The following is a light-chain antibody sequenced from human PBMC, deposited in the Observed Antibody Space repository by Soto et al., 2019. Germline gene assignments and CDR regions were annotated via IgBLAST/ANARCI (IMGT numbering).Light chain of an antibody. V-gene: IGKV3-11*01. J-gene: IGKJ1*01. CDR2: LTS. CDR3: HQRQSWPRT. Sequence: EIVLTQSPATLSSFPGERATLSCRASQTVNSRLAWYQHKPGRAPMLLIYLTSNRATGIPARFSGSGSGTDFTLTISSLEPEDFAVYYCHQRQSWPRTFGQGTKVEIK. CDR1: QTVNSR.